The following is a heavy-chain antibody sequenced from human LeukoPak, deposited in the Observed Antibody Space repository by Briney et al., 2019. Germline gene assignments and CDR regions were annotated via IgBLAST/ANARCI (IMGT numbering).Heavy chain of an antibody. D-gene: IGHD1-20*01. Sequence: ASVKVSCKASGYTFTGYYMHWVRQAPGQGLEWMGWINPNSGGTNYAQKFQGRVTMTRDTSISTAYMKLSRLRSDDTAVYSCARSVGITGTRYYYMDVWGKGTTVTVSS. CDR1: GYTFTGYY. J-gene: IGHJ6*03. CDR3: ARSVGITGTRYYYMDV. V-gene: IGHV1-2*02. CDR2: INPNSGGT.